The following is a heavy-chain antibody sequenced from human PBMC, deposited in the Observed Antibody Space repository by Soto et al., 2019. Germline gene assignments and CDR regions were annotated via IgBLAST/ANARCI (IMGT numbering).Heavy chain of an antibody. CDR2: INHSGST. CDR3: VRGARGLVTSFYYYYGMDV. J-gene: IGHJ6*02. Sequence: SETLSLTCAVYGGSFSGYYWSWIRQPPGKGLEWIGEINHSGSTNYIPSLKSRVTISVDTSKNQFSLKLSSVTAADTAVYYCVRGARGLVTSFYYYYGMDVWGQGTTVTSP. CDR1: GGSFSGYY. V-gene: IGHV4-34*01. D-gene: IGHD3-9*01.